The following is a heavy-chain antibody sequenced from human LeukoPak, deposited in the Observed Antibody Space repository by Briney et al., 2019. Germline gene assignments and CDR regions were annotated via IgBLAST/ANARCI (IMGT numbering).Heavy chain of an antibody. V-gene: IGHV4-59*01. J-gene: IGHJ3*02. CDR3: ARGLYGDPDAFDI. CDR2: IYYSGST. D-gene: IGHD4-17*01. Sequence: SETLYLTCTVSGGSISSYYWSWIRQPPGKGLEWIGYIYYSGSTNYNPSLKSRVSISLDTSKNQFSLKLSSVTAADTAVYYCARGLYGDPDAFDIWGQGTMVTVSS. CDR1: GGSISSYY.